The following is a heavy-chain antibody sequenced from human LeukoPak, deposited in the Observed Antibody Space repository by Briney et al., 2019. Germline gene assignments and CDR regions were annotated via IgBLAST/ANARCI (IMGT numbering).Heavy chain of an antibody. CDR2: IYYSGNT. V-gene: IGHV4-59*01. J-gene: IGHJ5*02. CDR1: GGSISSYY. Sequence: SETLSLTCTVSGGSISSYYWSWIRQPPGKGLEWIGCIYYSGNTNYNPSLKSRVTISVDTSKNQFSLKLSSVTAADAAVYYCAREPNHWGQGTLVTVSS. CDR3: AREPNH.